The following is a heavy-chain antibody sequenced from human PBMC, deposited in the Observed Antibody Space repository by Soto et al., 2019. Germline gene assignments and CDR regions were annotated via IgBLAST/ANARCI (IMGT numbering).Heavy chain of an antibody. CDR2: ISSSSRTI. Sequence: GGSLRLSCAASGFTLSDYYMTWILQAPGKGLEWVSYISSSSRTIYYADSVRGRFTISRDNAENSVYLQMNSLRAEATALYYCARNSEHFEYWGQGIMVTVSS. J-gene: IGHJ4*02. D-gene: IGHD3-3*02. V-gene: IGHV3-11*01. CDR3: ARNSEHFEY. CDR1: GFTLSDYY.